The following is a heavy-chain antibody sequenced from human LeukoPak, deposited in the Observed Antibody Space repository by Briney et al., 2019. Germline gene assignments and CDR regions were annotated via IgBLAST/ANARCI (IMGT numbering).Heavy chain of an antibody. CDR3: ARIHKLGILAHFDY. CDR1: GXTFSSYE. CDR2: ISSSGNTI. V-gene: IGHV3-48*03. D-gene: IGHD7-27*01. J-gene: IGHJ4*02. Sequence: GGSLRLSCAASGXTFSSYEMNWVRQAPGKGLEWVSYISSSGNTIYYADSVKGRFTISRDNAKNSLYLQMNSLRAEDTAVYYCARIHKLGILAHFDYWGQGTLVTVSS.